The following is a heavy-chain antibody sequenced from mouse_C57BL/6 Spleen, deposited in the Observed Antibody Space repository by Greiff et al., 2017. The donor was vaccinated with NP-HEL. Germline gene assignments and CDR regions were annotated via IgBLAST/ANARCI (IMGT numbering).Heavy chain of an antibody. Sequence: EVQRVESGGGLVKPGGSLKLSCAASGFTFSDYGMHWVRQAPEKGLEWVAYISSGSSTIYYADTVKGRFTISRDNAKNTLFLQMTSLRSEDTAMYYCARRSDGYYGYFDVWGTGTTVTVSS. J-gene: IGHJ1*03. V-gene: IGHV5-17*01. D-gene: IGHD2-3*01. CDR2: ISSGSSTI. CDR1: GFTFSDYG. CDR3: ARRSDGYYGYFDV.